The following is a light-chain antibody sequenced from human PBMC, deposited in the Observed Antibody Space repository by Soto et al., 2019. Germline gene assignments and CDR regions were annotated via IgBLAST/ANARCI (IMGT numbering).Light chain of an antibody. CDR1: SSNIGSNS. Sequence: QSVLTQPPSASGTPGQRVTISCSGSSSNIGSNSVNWYQQLPGTAPKLLIYGNSNRPSGVPDRFSGSKSGTSASLAITGLQAEDEADYYCQSYDSSLRKVFGGGTKLTVL. J-gene: IGLJ3*02. CDR3: QSYDSSLRKV. V-gene: IGLV1-40*01. CDR2: GNS.